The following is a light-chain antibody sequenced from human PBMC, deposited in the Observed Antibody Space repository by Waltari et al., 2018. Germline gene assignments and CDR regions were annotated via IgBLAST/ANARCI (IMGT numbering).Light chain of an antibody. CDR1: QSIITW. CDR3: QQYKSFPWT. CDR2: KAS. Sequence: DILMIQSPSTLPASVGDRVTTTCRASQSIITWLAWYQKRPGKAPKVLIYKASSLERGVPSRFSGSGSGTEFSPTISSLQPDDSATYYCQQYKSFPWTFGQGTKVEIK. V-gene: IGKV1-5*03. J-gene: IGKJ1*01.